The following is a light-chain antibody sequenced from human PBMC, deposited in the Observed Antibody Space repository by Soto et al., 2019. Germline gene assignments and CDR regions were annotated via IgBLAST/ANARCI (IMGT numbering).Light chain of an antibody. Sequence: DIVMTQSPVTLSLSPGLRVXPSSRASQTVTTDLAWYQQRPGQAPRLLIFGASTRATGFPARFSGSGSGTEFTLTISSLQSEDFAVYYCQQYKDWPHTFGQGTKVDNK. V-gene: IGKV3-15*01. CDR1: QTVTTD. CDR3: QQYKDWPHT. CDR2: GAS. J-gene: IGKJ1*01.